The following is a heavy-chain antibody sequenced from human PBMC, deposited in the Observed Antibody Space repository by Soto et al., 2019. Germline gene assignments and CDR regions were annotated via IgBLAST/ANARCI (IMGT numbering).Heavy chain of an antibody. CDR1: GFTFSSYE. Sequence: PGGSLRLSCAASGFTFSSYEMNWVRQAPGKGLEWVSYISSSGSTIYYADSVKGRFTISRDNAKNSLYLQMNSLRAEDTAVYYCARLLFGVVISGMDVWGQGTTVTVSS. D-gene: IGHD3-3*01. CDR3: ARLLFGVVISGMDV. CDR2: ISSSGSTI. V-gene: IGHV3-48*03. J-gene: IGHJ6*02.